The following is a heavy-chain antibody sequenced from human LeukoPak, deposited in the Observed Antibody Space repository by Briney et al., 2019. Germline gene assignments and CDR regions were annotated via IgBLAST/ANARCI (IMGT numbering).Heavy chain of an antibody. CDR3: ARGPRAAADDY. D-gene: IGHD6-13*01. V-gene: IGHV1-3*04. CDR1: GYTFTSYA. Sequence: ASVKVSCKASGYTFTSYAMHWVRQAPGQRLEWMGWINTGNGNTKYSQKFQGRVTITRDTSASTAYMELTSLTSADTAVYFCARGPRAAADDYWGQGTLVTVSS. J-gene: IGHJ4*02. CDR2: INTGNGNT.